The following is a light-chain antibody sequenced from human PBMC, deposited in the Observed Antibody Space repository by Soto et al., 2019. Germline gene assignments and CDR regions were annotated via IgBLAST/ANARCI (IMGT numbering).Light chain of an antibody. J-gene: IGKJ5*01. V-gene: IGKV1-NL1*01. CDR2: AAS. CDR3: QQYYHGPPIT. CDR1: QGINNY. Sequence: DIPLSQAPSFLSASVGDIVTITCRAIQGINNYLAWYQQKPGKAPKLLIYAASSRATGIPARFSGSGSGTEFTLTISSLQSEDFAVYYCQQYYHGPPITFGQGTRLEIK.